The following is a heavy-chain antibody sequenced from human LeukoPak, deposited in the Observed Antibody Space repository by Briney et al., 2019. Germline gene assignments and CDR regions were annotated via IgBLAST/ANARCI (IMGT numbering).Heavy chain of an antibody. J-gene: IGHJ4*02. D-gene: IGHD3-22*01. V-gene: IGHV1-69*04. CDR2: IIPILGIA. CDR1: GGTFSSYA. Sequence: SVKVSCKASGGTFSSYAISWVRQAPGQGLEWMGRIIPILGIANYAQKFQGRVTITADKSTSTAYTELSSLRSEDTAVYYCARDYYDSSGPNYDYWGQGTLVTVSS. CDR3: ARDYYDSSGPNYDY.